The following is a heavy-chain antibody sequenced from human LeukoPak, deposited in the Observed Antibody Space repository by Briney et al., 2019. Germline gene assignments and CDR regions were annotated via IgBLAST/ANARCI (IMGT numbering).Heavy chain of an antibody. CDR3: ARARAVAGTLYYYYGMDV. D-gene: IGHD6-19*01. Sequence: SETLSLTCAVYGGSFSGYYWSWIGQPPGKGLEWIGEINHSGSTNYNPSLKSRVTISVDTSKNQFSLKLSSVTAADTAVYYCARARAVAGTLYYYYGMDVWGQGTTVTVSS. V-gene: IGHV4-34*01. CDR1: GGSFSGYY. J-gene: IGHJ6*02. CDR2: INHSGST.